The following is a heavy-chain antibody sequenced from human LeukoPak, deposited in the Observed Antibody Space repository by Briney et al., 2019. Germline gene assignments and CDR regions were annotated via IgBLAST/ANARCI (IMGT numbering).Heavy chain of an antibody. V-gene: IGHV3-23*01. CDR2: INDKGDGT. J-gene: IGHJ4*02. CDR3: AKAFSWFHFDY. D-gene: IGHD3-10*01. Sequence: GGSLRLSCAAPGFTFSNYAMNWVRQAPGKGLEWVSTINDKGDGTYYADSVKGRFTISRDNSKNTVYLQMNSLRAEDTAVYHCAKAFSWFHFDYWGQGSLVTVSS. CDR1: GFTFSNYA.